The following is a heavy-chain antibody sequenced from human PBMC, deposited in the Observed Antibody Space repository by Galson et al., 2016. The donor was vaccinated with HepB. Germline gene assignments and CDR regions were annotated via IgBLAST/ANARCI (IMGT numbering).Heavy chain of an antibody. Sequence: SETLSLTCTVSGGSMKTYYWSWIRQPPGKGLEWIGNIYHSGSNKFNPSLKSRVTMSVDTSINQISLKLTSVTAENTAVYYCARVWGGNAFDIWGQGTMVGVSP. CDR3: ARVWGGNAFDI. J-gene: IGHJ3*02. V-gene: IGHV4-59*01. D-gene: IGHD3-16*01. CDR1: GGSMKTYY. CDR2: IYHSGSN.